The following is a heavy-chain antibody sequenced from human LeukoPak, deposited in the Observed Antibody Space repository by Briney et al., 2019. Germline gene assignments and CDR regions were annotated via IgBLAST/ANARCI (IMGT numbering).Heavy chain of an antibody. V-gene: IGHV3-48*03. CDR2: ISSDGSAI. J-gene: IGHJ4*02. CDR3: ARDIVGATPDY. Sequence: GGSLRLSCVASGFTFRSYEMNWVRQAPGKGLEWLSYISSDGSAIYYADSVKGRFTISRDNAKNSLFLQMNSLRAEDTAVYYCARDIVGATPDYWGQGTLVTVSS. D-gene: IGHD1-26*01. CDR1: GFTFRSYE.